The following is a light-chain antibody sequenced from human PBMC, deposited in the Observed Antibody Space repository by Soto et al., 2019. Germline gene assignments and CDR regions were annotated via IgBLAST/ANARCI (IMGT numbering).Light chain of an antibody. CDR2: KAS. CDR3: QQRSNWPLT. CDR1: QSISSW. J-gene: IGKJ4*01. V-gene: IGKV1-5*03. Sequence: DIPMTQSPSTLSASVGDRVTITCRASQSISSWLAWYQQKPGKAPKLLIYKASSLESGVPSRFSGSGSGTDFTLTISSLEPEDFAVYYCQQRSNWPLTFGGGTKVDIK.